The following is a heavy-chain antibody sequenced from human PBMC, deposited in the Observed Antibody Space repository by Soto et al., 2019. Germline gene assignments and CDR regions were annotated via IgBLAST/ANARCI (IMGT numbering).Heavy chain of an antibody. CDR2: IYYIGST. V-gene: IGHV4-39*01. Sequence: SETLSLTSIFSGGSISSSSYYWGWIRQPPGKGLEWIGSIYYIGSTYYNPSLKSRVTISVDTSKNQFSLKLSSVTAADTAVYYCARTPRAYYYGSGSYRWFDPWGQG. J-gene: IGHJ5*02. D-gene: IGHD3-10*01. CDR3: ARTPRAYYYGSGSYRWFDP. CDR1: GGSISSSSYY.